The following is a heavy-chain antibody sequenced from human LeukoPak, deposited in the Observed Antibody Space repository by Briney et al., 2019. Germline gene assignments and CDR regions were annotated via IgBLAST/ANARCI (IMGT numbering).Heavy chain of an antibody. CDR1: GFTFSDYF. V-gene: IGHV3-11*04. Sequence: GGSLRLSCAASGFTFSDYFMSWIRQAPGKGLEWVSYISTSGTIIYYADSVKGRFTISRDNARNSLYLQMNNLRVDDTAVYYCARDLNWETYWGQGTLVSVSS. CDR3: ARDLNWETY. D-gene: IGHD7-27*01. J-gene: IGHJ4*02. CDR2: ISTSGTII.